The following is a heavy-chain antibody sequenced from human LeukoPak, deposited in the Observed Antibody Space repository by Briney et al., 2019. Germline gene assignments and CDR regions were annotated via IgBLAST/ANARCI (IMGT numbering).Heavy chain of an antibody. J-gene: IGHJ6*03. CDR3: TRGQQLSYYYYYMDV. CDR2: IRSKPYGETA. D-gene: IGHD6-13*01. V-gene: IGHV3-49*03. CDR1: GFRFGDYA. Sequence: GGSLRLSCSGSGFRFGDYAINWFRQTPGKGLESVGFIRSKPYGETADYAASVRGRFTISRDDSKSIAYLQMNSLKTEDTAVYYCTRGQQLSYYYYYMDVWGKGTTVTVSS.